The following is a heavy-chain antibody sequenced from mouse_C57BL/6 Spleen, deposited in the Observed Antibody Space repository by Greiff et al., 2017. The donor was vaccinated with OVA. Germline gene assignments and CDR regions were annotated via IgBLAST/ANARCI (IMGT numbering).Heavy chain of an antibody. V-gene: IGHV1-42*01. Sequence: VHVKQSGPELVKPGASVKISCKASGYSFTGYYMNWVKQSPEKSLEWIGEINPSTGGTTYNQKFKAKATLTVDKSSSTAYMQLKSLTSEDSAVYYCARRAAQATLFAYWGQGTLVTVSA. CDR1: GYSFTGYY. D-gene: IGHD3-2*02. CDR3: ARRAAQATLFAY. CDR2: INPSTGGT. J-gene: IGHJ3*01.